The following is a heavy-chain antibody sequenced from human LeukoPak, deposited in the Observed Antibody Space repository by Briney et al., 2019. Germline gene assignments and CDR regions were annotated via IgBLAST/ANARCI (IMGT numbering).Heavy chain of an antibody. D-gene: IGHD1-14*01. CDR2: IGPTGSDR. V-gene: IGHV3-21*06. CDR3: ATETNGRHYDY. J-gene: IGHJ4*02. Sequence: GGSLRLSCAASGFTVSSSYMSWVRQAPGKGLEWVASIGPTGSDRYHADSIKGRFTISRDNANNFLYLQMNSLRAEDTAVYYCATETNGRHYDYWGQGTLVTVSS. CDR1: GFTVSSSY.